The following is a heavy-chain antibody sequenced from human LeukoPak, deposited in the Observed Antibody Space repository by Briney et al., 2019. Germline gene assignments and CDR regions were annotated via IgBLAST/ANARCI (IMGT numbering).Heavy chain of an antibody. D-gene: IGHD6-19*01. CDR1: GYTFTSYA. CDR3: WKVVRYSGGPLTDRLPYYFDY. CDR2: INTGNGNT. Sequence: ASVKVSCKASGYTFTSYAMHCVRQAPGQSPEWMGWINTGNGNTEYSQEIQGRVTIARETSASTAYMELSSLRSDDMAVYYLWKVVRYSGGPLTDRLPYYFDYWGQGTLVTVSS. J-gene: IGHJ4*02. V-gene: IGHV1-3*03.